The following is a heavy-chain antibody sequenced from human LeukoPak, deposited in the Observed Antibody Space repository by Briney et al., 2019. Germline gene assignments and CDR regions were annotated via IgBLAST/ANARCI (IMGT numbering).Heavy chain of an antibody. CDR2: INPSGGST. CDR3: AGGQNYYDSSGYLYYFDY. Sequence: ASVKVSCKSSGYTFTSYYMHWVRQAPGQGLEWMGIINPSGGSTSYAQKFQGRVTMTRDTSTSTVYMELSSLRSEDTAVYYCAGGQNYYDSSGYLYYFDYWGQGTLVTVSS. D-gene: IGHD3-22*01. V-gene: IGHV1-46*01. CDR1: GYTFTSYY. J-gene: IGHJ4*02.